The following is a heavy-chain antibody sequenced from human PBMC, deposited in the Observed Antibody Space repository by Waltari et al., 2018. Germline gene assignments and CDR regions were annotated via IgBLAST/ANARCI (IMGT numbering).Heavy chain of an antibody. CDR1: GFSLNTCGMR. J-gene: IGHJ4*02. V-gene: IGHV2-70*04. Sequence: QVTLKESGPVLLKPTETLPLTCTFPGFSLNTCGMRVSWIRQPPGKALEWLAHIDRDDDKFYSTPLKNRLTISKDTSRNQVVLTLTNMDPVDTATYYCARIQGYGSGSYYFDYWGQGTPVTVSS. D-gene: IGHD3-10*01. CDR3: ARIQGYGSGSYYFDY. CDR2: IDRDDDK.